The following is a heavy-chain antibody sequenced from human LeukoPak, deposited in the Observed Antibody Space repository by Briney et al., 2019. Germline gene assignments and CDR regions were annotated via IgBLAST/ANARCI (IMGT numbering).Heavy chain of an antibody. J-gene: IGHJ4*02. V-gene: IGHV3-30*02. CDR2: IRYDGSNK. Sequence: PGGSLRLSCAASGFTFSSYVMHWVRQAPGKGLEWVAFIRYDGSNKYYSDSEKGRFTISRDNSKNTLYLQMNSLRAEDTAVYYCARMVRGERDFWGQGTLVTVSS. CDR3: ARMVRGERDF. CDR1: GFTFSSYV. D-gene: IGHD3-10*01.